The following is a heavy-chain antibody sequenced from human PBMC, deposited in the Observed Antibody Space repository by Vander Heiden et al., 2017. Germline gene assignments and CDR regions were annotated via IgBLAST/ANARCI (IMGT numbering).Heavy chain of an antibody. D-gene: IGHD1-7*01. CDR2: ISGSGGST. Sequence: GFTFRSYAMSWVRQAPGKGLEWVSAISGSGGSTYYADSVKGRFTISRDNSKNTLYLQMNSLRAEDTAVYYCAKDKEGTTGDNWFDPWGQGTLVTVSS. J-gene: IGHJ5*02. V-gene: IGHV3-23*01. CDR3: AKDKEGTTGDNWFDP. CDR1: GFTFRSYA.